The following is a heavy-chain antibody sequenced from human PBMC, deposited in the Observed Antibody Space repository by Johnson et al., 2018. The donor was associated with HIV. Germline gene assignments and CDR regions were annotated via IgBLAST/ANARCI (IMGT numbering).Heavy chain of an antibody. CDR3: ATIMSYYGRGAFDI. CDR2: INSDGSST. Sequence: VQLVESGGGLVQPGGSLRLSCAASGFTFSSYWMHWVRQAPGKGLVWVSRINSDGSSTSYADSVKGRFTISRDNSKLFLQMNSLRAEDTAVYYCATIMSYYGRGAFDIWGQGTVVTVSS. CDR1: GFTFSSYW. J-gene: IGHJ3*02. D-gene: IGHD3-10*01. V-gene: IGHV3-74*02.